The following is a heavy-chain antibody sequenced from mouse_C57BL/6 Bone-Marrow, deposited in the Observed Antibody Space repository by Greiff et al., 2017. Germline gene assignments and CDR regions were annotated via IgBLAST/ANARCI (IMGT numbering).Heavy chain of an antibody. Sequence: EVQLQQSGPVLVKPGASVKMSCKASGYTFTDYYMNWVKQSHGKSLEWIGVINPYNGGTSYNQKFKGKASLTVDKSSSTAYMELNSLTSEDSAVYYCARGDYERYFNVWGTGTTVTVPS. CDR3: ARGDYERYFNV. CDR1: GYTFTDYY. D-gene: IGHD2-4*01. J-gene: IGHJ1*03. CDR2: INPYNGGT. V-gene: IGHV1-19*01.